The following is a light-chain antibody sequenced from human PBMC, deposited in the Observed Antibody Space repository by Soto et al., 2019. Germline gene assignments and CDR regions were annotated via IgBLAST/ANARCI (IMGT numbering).Light chain of an antibody. Sequence: EIVLTQSPGTLSLSPGERATLSCRASQSVSSSYLAWYQQKPGQAPRHLIYGASSRATGIPDRFSGSGSGTDFTLTISRLEPEDFAVYYCQQYGSPLTFGGGTKVEIK. CDR2: GAS. J-gene: IGKJ4*01. CDR3: QQYGSPLT. CDR1: QSVSSSY. V-gene: IGKV3-20*01.